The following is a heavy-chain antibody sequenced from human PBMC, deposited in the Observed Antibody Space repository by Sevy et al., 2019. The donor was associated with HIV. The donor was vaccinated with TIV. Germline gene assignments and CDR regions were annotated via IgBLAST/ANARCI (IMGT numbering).Heavy chain of an antibody. CDR1: GRTFRSND. CDR2: IIPMFGTA. Sequence: ASVKVSCKSSGRTFRSNDISWVRQAPGEGLEWMGGIIPMFGTANYAQKFQGRVTITADESASTAYMELSSLRSDDTAIYYCATSISWYASFDYWGQGTLVTVSS. CDR3: ATSISWYASFDY. V-gene: IGHV1-69*13. J-gene: IGHJ4*02. D-gene: IGHD6-13*01.